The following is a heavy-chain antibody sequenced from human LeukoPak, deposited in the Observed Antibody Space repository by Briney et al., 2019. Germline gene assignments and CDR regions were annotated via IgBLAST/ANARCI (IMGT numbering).Heavy chain of an antibody. D-gene: IGHD5-18*01. CDR2: IWYDGSNK. CDR1: GFTFSSYG. V-gene: IGHV3-33*01. CDR3: ARDKAHGYSYVSY. Sequence: GGSLRLSCAASGFTFSSYGMHWVRQAPGKGLEWVAVIWYDGSNKYYADSVKGRFTISRDNSKNTLYLQMNSLRAEDTAVYYCARDKAHGYSYVSYWGQGTLVTVSS. J-gene: IGHJ4*02.